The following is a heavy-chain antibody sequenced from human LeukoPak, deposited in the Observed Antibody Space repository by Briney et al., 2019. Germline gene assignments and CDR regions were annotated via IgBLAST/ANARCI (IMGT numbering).Heavy chain of an antibody. D-gene: IGHD1-7*01. Sequence: PSETLSLTCSVSGGSISSYYWSWIRQPPRKGREWIGYIYYSGSTNYNPSLKSRVTISVDTSKNQFSLKLSSVTAADTAAYYCAREGTGTTGSFDYWGQGTLVTVSS. J-gene: IGHJ4*02. CDR3: AREGTGTTGSFDY. V-gene: IGHV4-59*01. CDR1: GGSISSYY. CDR2: IYYSGST.